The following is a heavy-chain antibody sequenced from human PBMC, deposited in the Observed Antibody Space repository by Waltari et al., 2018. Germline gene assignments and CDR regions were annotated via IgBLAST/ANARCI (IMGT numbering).Heavy chain of an antibody. D-gene: IGHD6-13*01. CDR2: SKRDGSIT. CDR1: GFIFSSYW. CDR3: VLYSSSFLGDC. Sequence: ELQLVESGGGLVQPGGSLRLSCAASGFIFSSYWMHWVRQAPGKGLVSISHSKRDGSITNYVDSVKGRFTISRDNAKNTLFLQMNSLRAEDTAVYYCVLYSSSFLGDCWGQGTLVAVSS. V-gene: IGHV3-74*01. J-gene: IGHJ4*02.